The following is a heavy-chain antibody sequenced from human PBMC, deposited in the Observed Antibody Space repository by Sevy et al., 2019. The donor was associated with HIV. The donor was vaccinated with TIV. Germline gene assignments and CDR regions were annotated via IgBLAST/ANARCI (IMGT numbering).Heavy chain of an antibody. J-gene: IGHJ6*02. CDR3: AGGYFWSGYKLLSASSKRDPGNRANAGYYYYYGMDV. Sequence: GGSLRLSCAASGFTFSSYAMSWVRQAPGKGLEWVSAISGSGGSTYYADSVKGRFTISRDNSKNTLYLQMNSLRAEDTAVFFCAGGYFWSGYKLLSASSKRDPGNRANAGYYYYYGMDVWGQGTTVTVSS. V-gene: IGHV3-23*01. CDR2: ISGSGGST. CDR1: GFTFSSYA. D-gene: IGHD3-3*01.